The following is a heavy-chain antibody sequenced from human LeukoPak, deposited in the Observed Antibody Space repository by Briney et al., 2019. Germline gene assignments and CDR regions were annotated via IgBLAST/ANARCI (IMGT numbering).Heavy chain of an antibody. V-gene: IGHV3-33*06. Sequence: GRSLRLSCAASGFTFSSYGMHWVRQAPGKGLEWVAVIWYDGSNKYYADSVKGRFTISRDNSKNTLYLQMNSLRAEDTAVYYCAKLDIVVVPAASLDYWGQGTLVTVSS. CDR2: IWYDGSNK. CDR3: AKLDIVVVPAASLDY. CDR1: GFTFSSYG. J-gene: IGHJ4*02. D-gene: IGHD2-2*01.